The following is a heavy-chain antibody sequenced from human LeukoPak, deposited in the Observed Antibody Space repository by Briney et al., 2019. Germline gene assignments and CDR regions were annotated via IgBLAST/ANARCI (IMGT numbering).Heavy chain of an antibody. CDR2: IYYSGST. CDR1: GGSISSTSYY. J-gene: IGHJ4*02. D-gene: IGHD3-22*01. Sequence: SETLSPTCTVSGGSISSTSYYWGWIRQPPGKGLEWIGSIYYSGSTYYNPSLKSRVTISVDTSKNQFSLKLSSVTAADTAVYYCARHSYYYDTSGYRSRGGFDYWGQGTLVTVSS. CDR3: ARHSYYYDTSGYRSRGGFDY. V-gene: IGHV4-39*01.